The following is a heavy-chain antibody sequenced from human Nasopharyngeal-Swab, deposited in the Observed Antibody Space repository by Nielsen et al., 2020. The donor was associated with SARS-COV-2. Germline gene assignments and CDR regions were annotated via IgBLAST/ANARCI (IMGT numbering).Heavy chain of an antibody. CDR2: ISSSSSYI. CDR1: GFTLSSYS. V-gene: IGHV3-21*01. J-gene: IGHJ6*02. Sequence: GGSLRLSCAASGFTLSSYSMNWVRQAPGKGLEWVSSISSSSSYIYYADSVKGRFTISRDNAKNSLYLQMNSLRAEDTAVYYCARDTSVDIVLLYYGMDVWGQGTTVTVSS. D-gene: IGHD5-12*01. CDR3: ARDTSVDIVLLYYGMDV.